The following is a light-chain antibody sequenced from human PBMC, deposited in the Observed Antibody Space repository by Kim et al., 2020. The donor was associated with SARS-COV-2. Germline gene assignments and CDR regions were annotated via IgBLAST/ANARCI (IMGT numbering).Light chain of an antibody. Sequence: VAWGQAVRITCQGDSLRSYYATWYQQKPGQAPILVIYGKNNRPSGIPDRFSGSSSGNTASLTITGTQAGDEADYYCNSRDSNDNVVFGGGTQLTVL. CDR2: GKN. CDR1: SLRSYY. J-gene: IGLJ2*01. V-gene: IGLV3-19*01. CDR3: NSRDSNDNVV.